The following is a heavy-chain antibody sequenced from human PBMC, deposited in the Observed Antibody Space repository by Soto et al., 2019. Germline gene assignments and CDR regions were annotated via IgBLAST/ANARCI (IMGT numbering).Heavy chain of an antibody. CDR2: ISSGGRT. D-gene: IGHD6-19*01. Sequence: GGSLRLSCAAPGFTFSSYAMNWVRQAPGKGLEWVSAISSGGRTYYADSVKGRFTISRDNSKNTLYLQMNSLRAEDTAVYYCARAIAVAASYYYYGMDVWGQGTKVTVYS. V-gene: IGHV3-23*01. CDR3: ARAIAVAASYYYYGMDV. J-gene: IGHJ6*02. CDR1: GFTFSSYA.